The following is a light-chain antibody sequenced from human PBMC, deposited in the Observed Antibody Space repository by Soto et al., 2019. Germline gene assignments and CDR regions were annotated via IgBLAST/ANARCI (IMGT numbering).Light chain of an antibody. Sequence: EIVLTQSPGTLSLSPGERATLSCRASQGVTSAFLSWYQQTPGQPPRLLIYGASSRATGIPDRFSGSGSGTDFTLTISRLEPEDFAVYYCQQYGSSPKTFGQGTKVDIK. CDR1: QGVTSAF. V-gene: IGKV3-20*01. CDR2: GAS. CDR3: QQYGSSPKT. J-gene: IGKJ1*01.